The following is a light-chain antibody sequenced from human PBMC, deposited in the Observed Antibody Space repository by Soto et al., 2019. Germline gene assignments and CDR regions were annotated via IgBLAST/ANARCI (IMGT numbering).Light chain of an antibody. CDR2: GAS. CDR1: QSVSSSY. CDR3: QQYGISPRT. Sequence: EIVLTQSPGTLSLSPGERATLSCRASQSVSSSYLAWYQQKPGQAPRLIIYGASSRATGIPDRFSGSGSGTDFTLTISRLEPEDFAVYYCQQYGISPRTFGQGTKVEI. V-gene: IGKV3-20*01. J-gene: IGKJ1*01.